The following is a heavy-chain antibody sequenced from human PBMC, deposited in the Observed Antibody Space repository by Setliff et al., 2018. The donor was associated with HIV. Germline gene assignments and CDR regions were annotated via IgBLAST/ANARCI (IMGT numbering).Heavy chain of an antibody. CDR3: AKDKNKALSSGSPFQH. Sequence: SLRLSCAASGFTFSSYGMHWVRQAPGKGLEWVAVISYDGSNKYYADSVKGRFTISRDNSKNTLYLQMNSLRAEDTALYFCAKDKNKALSSGSPFQHWGQGTLVTVSS. J-gene: IGHJ1*01. D-gene: IGHD3-22*01. CDR2: ISYDGSNK. V-gene: IGHV3-30*18. CDR1: GFTFSSYG.